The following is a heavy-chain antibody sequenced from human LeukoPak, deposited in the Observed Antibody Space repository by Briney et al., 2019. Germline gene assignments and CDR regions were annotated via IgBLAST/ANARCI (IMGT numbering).Heavy chain of an antibody. CDR2: IDSGGST. CDR3: ARYSIAAAGTNFDY. V-gene: IGHV3-66*01. D-gene: IGHD6-13*01. J-gene: IGHJ4*02. Sequence: GGSLRLSCAASGLTVSSNYMSWVRQAPGKGLEWVSVIDSGGSTDYADSVKGRFTISRDNSKNTLYLQMNSLRAEDTAVYYCARYSIAAAGTNFDYWGQGTLVTVPS. CDR1: GLTVSSNY.